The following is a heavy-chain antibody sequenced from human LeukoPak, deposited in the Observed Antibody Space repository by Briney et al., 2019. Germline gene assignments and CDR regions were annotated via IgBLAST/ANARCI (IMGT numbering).Heavy chain of an antibody. D-gene: IGHD3-10*01. CDR2: ISSSSSYI. J-gene: IGHJ5*02. Sequence: GGSLRLSCATSGFPFETNAMGWVRQAPGKGLEWVSSISSSSSYIYYADSVKGRFTISRDNAKNSLYLQMNSLRAEDTAVYYCASYAKSGDFFDPWGQGTLVTVSS. V-gene: IGHV3-21*01. CDR3: ASYAKSGDFFDP. CDR1: GFPFETNA.